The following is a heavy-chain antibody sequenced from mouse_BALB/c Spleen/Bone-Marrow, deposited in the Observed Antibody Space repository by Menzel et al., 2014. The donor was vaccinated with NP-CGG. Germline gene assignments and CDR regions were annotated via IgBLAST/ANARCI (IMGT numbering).Heavy chain of an antibody. CDR3: ASHYGSSYKWFAY. D-gene: IGHD1-1*01. CDR1: GLTFSNYW. Sequence: EVMLVESGGGLVQPGGSMKLSCVASGLTFSNYWMNWVRQSPEKGLEWVAEIRLKSNNYATHYAESVKGRFTISRDDSKSSVYLQMNNLRAEDTGIYYCASHYGSSYKWFAYWGQGTLVTVSA. V-gene: IGHV6-6*02. J-gene: IGHJ3*01. CDR2: IRLKSNNYAT.